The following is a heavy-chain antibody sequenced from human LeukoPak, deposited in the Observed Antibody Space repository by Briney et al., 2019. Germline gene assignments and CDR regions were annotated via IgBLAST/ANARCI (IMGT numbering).Heavy chain of an antibody. Sequence: PSETLSLTCTVSGGSISSGSYYWSWIRQPAGKGLEWIGRIYTSGSTNYNPSLKSRVTISVDTSKNQFSLKLSSVTAADTAVYYCARDGVGHDAFDIWGQGTMVTVSS. J-gene: IGHJ3*02. CDR1: GGSISSGSYY. D-gene: IGHD1-26*01. V-gene: IGHV4-61*02. CDR2: IYTSGST. CDR3: ARDGVGHDAFDI.